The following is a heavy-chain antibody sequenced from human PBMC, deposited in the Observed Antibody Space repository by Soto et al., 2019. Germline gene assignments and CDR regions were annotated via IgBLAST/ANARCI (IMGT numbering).Heavy chain of an antibody. J-gene: IGHJ6*02. D-gene: IGHD3-22*01. Sequence: KTSETLSLTCTVSGGSISSYYWSWIRQPAGKGLEWIGRIYTSGSTNYNPSLKSRVTMSVDTSKNQFSLKLSSVTAADTAVYYCARGEVEDYYDSSGYYYYYGIDVWGQGTTVTVSS. CDR1: GGSISSYY. V-gene: IGHV4-4*07. CDR3: ARGEVEDYYDSSGYYYYYGIDV. CDR2: IYTSGST.